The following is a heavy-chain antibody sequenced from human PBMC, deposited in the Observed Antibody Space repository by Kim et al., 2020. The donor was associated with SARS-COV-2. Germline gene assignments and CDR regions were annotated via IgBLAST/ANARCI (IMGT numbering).Heavy chain of an antibody. CDR3: ARGPRSYCSGGSCYSDYDYGMDV. CDR2: IYYSGST. Sequence: SETLSLTCTVSGGSISSGGYYWSWIRQHPGKGLEWIGYIYYSGSTYYNPSLKSRVTISVDTSKNQFSLKLSSVTAADTAVYYCARGPRSYCSGGSCYSDYDYGMDVWGQGTTVTVSS. V-gene: IGHV4-31*03. D-gene: IGHD2-15*01. CDR1: GGSISSGGYY. J-gene: IGHJ6*02.